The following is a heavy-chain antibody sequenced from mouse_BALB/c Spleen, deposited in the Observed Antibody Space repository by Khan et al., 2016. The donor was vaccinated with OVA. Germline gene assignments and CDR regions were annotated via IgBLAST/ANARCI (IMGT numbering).Heavy chain of an antibody. J-gene: IGHJ3*01. V-gene: IGHV5-15*02. Sequence: EVQLQESGGGLVQPGGSRKLSCAASGFTFSDYGMAWVRQAPGKGPEWVAFISDLAYTFYYADTVTGRFTLSRENAKNTLYLEMSSLRSGETAMYYGARGGGTAPFAYWGQGTLVTVAA. D-gene: IGHD1-2*01. CDR1: GFTFSDYG. CDR2: ISDLAYTF. CDR3: ARGGGTAPFAY.